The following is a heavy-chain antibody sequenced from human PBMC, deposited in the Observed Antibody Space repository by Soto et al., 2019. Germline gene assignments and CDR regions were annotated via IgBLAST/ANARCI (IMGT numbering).Heavy chain of an antibody. D-gene: IGHD4-17*01. CDR1: GGSISSGGYY. J-gene: IGHJ3*02. V-gene: IGHV4-31*03. Sequence: SETLSLTCTVSGGSISSGGYYWSWIRQHPGKGLEWIGYIYYSGSTYYNPSLKSRVTISVDTSKNQFSLKLSSVTAADTSVYYCAREYYGATDAFDIWGQGTMVTVSS. CDR2: IYYSGST. CDR3: AREYYGATDAFDI.